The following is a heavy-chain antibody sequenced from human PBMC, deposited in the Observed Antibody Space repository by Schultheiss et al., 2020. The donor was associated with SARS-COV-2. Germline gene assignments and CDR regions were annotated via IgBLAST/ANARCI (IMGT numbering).Heavy chain of an antibody. J-gene: IGHJ4*02. V-gene: IGHV4-59*12. D-gene: IGHD2-15*01. CDR3: ARGRRFCSGGSCYSLASDY. CDR2: IYHSGST. Sequence: SQTLSLTCTVSGGSISSYYWSWIRQPPGKGLEWIGEIYHSGSTNYNPSLKSRVTISVDKSKNQFSLKLSSVTAADTAVYYCARGRRFCSGGSCYSLASDYWGQGTLVTVSS. CDR1: GGSISSYY.